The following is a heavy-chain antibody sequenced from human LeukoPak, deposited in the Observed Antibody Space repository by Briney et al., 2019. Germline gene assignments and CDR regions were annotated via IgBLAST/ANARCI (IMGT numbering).Heavy chain of an antibody. CDR2: IWYDGSNK. D-gene: IGHD6-13*01. J-gene: IGHJ4*02. Sequence: GGSLRLSCAASGFTFSSYGMHWVRQAPGKGLEWVAVIWYDGSNKYYADSVKGRFTISRDNSKNTLYLQMNSLRAEDTAVYYCAKDLAAAGTSYWGQGTLVTVSS. CDR3: AKDLAAAGTSY. V-gene: IGHV3-33*06. CDR1: GFTFSSYG.